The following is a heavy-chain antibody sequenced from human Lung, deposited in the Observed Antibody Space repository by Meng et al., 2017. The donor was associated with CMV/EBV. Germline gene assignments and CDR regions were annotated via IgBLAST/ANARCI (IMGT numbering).Heavy chain of an antibody. CDR3: RYGHYSNR. J-gene: IGHJ4*02. Sequence: SGTSSGVSLCNFCMSWVGQAPGKGLELVANIKSDGSEKYYLDSVKGRFTISRDNAKNSLYLQMSSLRVEETALYYCRYGHYSNRWGQGTLVTVSS. V-gene: IGHV3-7*02. CDR2: IKSDGSEK. D-gene: IGHD1-14*01. CDR1: GVSLCNFC.